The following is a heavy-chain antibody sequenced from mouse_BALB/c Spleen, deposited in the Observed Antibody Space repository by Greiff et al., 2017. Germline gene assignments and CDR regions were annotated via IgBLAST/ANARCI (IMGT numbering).Heavy chain of an antibody. V-gene: IGHV5-17*02. CDR1: GFTFSSFG. J-gene: IGHJ4*01. CDR3: ARSLYGYNYAMDY. D-gene: IGHD2-2*01. Sequence: EVKLMESGGGLVQPGGSRKLSCAASGFTFSSFGMHWVRQAPEKGLEWVAYISSGSSTIYYADTVKGRFTISRDNPKNTLFLQMTSLRSEDTAMYYCARSLYGYNYAMDYWGQGTSVTVSS. CDR2: ISSGSSTI.